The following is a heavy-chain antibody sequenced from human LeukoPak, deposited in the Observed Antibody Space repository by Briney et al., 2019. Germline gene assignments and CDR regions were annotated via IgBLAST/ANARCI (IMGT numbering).Heavy chain of an antibody. CDR3: AKSHITRYPLQYYFDL. V-gene: IGHV3-23*01. J-gene: IGHJ4*02. D-gene: IGHD2-21*01. CDR2: ITGGGDGT. Sequence: GGSLRLSCAASGFTFSSYAMMWVRQSPEKGLEWVSSITGGGDGTYYADSVRGRFTISRDNSKNTLYLKMNSLRAEDTAVYYCAKSHITRYPLQYYFDLWGQGAQVIVSS. CDR1: GFTFSSYA.